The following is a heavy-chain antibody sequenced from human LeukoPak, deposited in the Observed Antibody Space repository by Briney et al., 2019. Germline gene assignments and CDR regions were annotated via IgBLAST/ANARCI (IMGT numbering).Heavy chain of an antibody. CDR2: VSNSGDYI. CDR1: GFTFSSYA. D-gene: IGHD5-18*01. V-gene: IGHV3-21*01. Sequence: GGSLRLSCAASGFTFSSYAMSWVRQAPGKGLEWVSSVSNSGDYIHYADSVKGRFTISRDNAKNSLYLQMNSLRAEDTAVYYCARDRGRWIQLWLGAFDIWGQGTMVTVSS. CDR3: ARDRGRWIQLWLGAFDI. J-gene: IGHJ3*02.